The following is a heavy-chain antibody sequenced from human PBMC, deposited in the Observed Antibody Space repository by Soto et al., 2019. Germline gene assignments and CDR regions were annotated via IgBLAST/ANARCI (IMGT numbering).Heavy chain of an antibody. Sequence: QVQLVQSGAEVKKPGASVKVSCKASGYTFTGYYMHWVRQAPGQGLEWMGWINPNSGGTNYAQKFQGWVTMTWDTSISTAYMELSRLRSDDTAVYYCARAGGYYDILTGYPKGRWFDPWGQGTLVTVSS. CDR1: GYTFTGYY. J-gene: IGHJ5*02. CDR3: ARAGGYYDILTGYPKGRWFDP. V-gene: IGHV1-2*04. CDR2: INPNSGGT. D-gene: IGHD3-9*01.